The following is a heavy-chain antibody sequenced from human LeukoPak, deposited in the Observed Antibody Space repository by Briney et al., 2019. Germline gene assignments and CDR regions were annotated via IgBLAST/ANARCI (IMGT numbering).Heavy chain of an antibody. J-gene: IGHJ6*03. CDR1: GYTFTGYY. CDR3: ASGNYGGKYYYYYYMDV. Sequence: GASVKVSCKASGYTFTGYYMHWVRQAPGQGLEWMGGIIPIFGTANYAQKFQGRVTITADESTSTAYMELSSLRSEDTAVYYCASGNYGGKYYYYYYMDVWGKGTTVTISS. CDR2: IIPIFGTA. D-gene: IGHD4-23*01. V-gene: IGHV1-69*13.